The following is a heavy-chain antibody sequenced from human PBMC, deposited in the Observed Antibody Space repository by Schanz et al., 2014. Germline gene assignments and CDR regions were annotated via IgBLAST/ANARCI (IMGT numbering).Heavy chain of an antibody. V-gene: IGHV4-34*01. D-gene: IGHD2-15*01. Sequence: VQLQQWGAGRLRPAETLSLTCAVYGGPVSGYFWTWIRQSPRKGLEWIGEINYSGSAHDNPSLTSRLTIAMDASKSQLSLKMKSVSTADTAVYYCARGERYCSGGGCHYPYNYCGMDVWGQGTTVTVSS. J-gene: IGHJ6*02. CDR3: ARGERYCSGGGCHYPYNYCGMDV. CDR2: INYSGSA. CDR1: GGPVSGYF.